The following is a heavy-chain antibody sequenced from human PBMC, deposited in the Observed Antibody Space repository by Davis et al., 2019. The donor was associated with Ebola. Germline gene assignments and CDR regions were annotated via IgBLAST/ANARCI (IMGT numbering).Heavy chain of an antibody. CDR1: GFTFSSYA. CDR2: ISGSGGST. CDR3: ASVGGG. D-gene: IGHD4-23*01. J-gene: IGHJ4*02. Sequence: GESLKISCAASGFTFSSYAMSWVRQTPGKGLEWVSGISGSGGSTYYADSVKGRFTISRDNSKNTLYLQMNSLRAEDTAAYYCASVGGGWGQGTLVTVSS. V-gene: IGHV3-23*01.